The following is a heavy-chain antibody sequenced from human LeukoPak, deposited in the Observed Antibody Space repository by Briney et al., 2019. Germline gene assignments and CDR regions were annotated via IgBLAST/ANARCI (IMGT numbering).Heavy chain of an antibody. J-gene: IGHJ6*03. CDR2: IYHSGST. D-gene: IGHD3-10*01. CDR1: GYSISSGYY. V-gene: IGHV4-38-2*01. Sequence: SETLSLTCAVSGYSISSGYYWGWIRQPPGKGLEWIGSIYHSGSTYYNPSLKSRVTISVDTSKNHFSLKLSSVTAADTAVYYCARHSNYYGSGSYVGQYYYYYYMDVWGKGTTVTVPS. CDR3: ARHSNYYGSGSYVGQYYYYYYMDV.